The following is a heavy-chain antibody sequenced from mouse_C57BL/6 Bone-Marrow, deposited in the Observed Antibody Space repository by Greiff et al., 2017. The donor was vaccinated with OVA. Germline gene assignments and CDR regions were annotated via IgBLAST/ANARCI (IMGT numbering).Heavy chain of an antibody. CDR1: GYAFTSSG. Sequence: VQLQQSGPELVRPGASVKISCKASGYAFTSSGMSWVKQRPGPGLEWIGRIYPGDGDTNYNGKFKGKATLTADKSSSTAYMQLSSLTSEDSAVYFCARWYYGNYFDDWGKGTTLTVAS. J-gene: IGHJ2*01. CDR2: IYPGDGDT. V-gene: IGHV1-82*01. D-gene: IGHD2-1*01. CDR3: ARWYYGNYFDD.